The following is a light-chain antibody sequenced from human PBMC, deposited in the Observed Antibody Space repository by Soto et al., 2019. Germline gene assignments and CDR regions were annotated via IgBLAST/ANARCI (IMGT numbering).Light chain of an antibody. J-gene: IGKJ1*01. V-gene: IGKV3-20*01. Sequence: EIVLTQSPGTLSLSPGERATLSCRASPSVSSSYLAWYQQKPGQAPRLLIYGASRRATGIPDRFSGSGSRTDFTLTISGLEPEDFAVYYCQQYGSSPTWTFRQGPKVEIK. CDR2: GAS. CDR3: QQYGSSPTWT. CDR1: PSVSSSY.